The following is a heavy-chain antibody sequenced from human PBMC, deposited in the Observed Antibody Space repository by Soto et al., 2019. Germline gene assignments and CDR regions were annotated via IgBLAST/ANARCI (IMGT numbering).Heavy chain of an antibody. V-gene: IGHV1-24*01. D-gene: IGHD6-13*01. CDR2: FDPEDGET. J-gene: IGHJ5*02. CDR3: ATARWGAAADNWFDP. CDR1: GYTFTSYA. Sequence: ASVKVSCKASGYTFTSYAMHWVRQAPGQRLEWMGGFDPEDGETIYAQKFQGRVTMTEDTSTDTAYMELSSLRSEDTAVYYCATARWGAAADNWFDPWGQGTLVTVSS.